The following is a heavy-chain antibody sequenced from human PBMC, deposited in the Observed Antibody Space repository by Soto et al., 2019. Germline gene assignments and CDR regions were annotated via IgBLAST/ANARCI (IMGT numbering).Heavy chain of an antibody. CDR3: ARDALLFSGPYRPARFDY. J-gene: IGHJ4*02. CDR1: GFKFSAYW. D-gene: IGHD3-16*02. V-gene: IGHV3-7*03. Sequence: DVQLVASGGGLVQPGRSLRLSCAASGFKFSAYWMSWVRQAPGKGLEWVGNIKHDTSEAHYADSVKGRFTITRDNIKNLLFPHMNGLRSDDTASYYCARDALLFSGPYRPARFDYWGLGTLVTVAS. CDR2: IKHDTSEA.